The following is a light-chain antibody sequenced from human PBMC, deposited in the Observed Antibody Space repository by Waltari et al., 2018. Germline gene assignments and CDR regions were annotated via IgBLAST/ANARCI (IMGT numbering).Light chain of an antibody. Sequence: QSVLTQPPSVSGAPGQRITIPCTGTSSNIGAGYDVHWYLQLPGTAPKLLILGNTNRPSGVPDRFSASKSDTSASLAITGLQAEDEADYYCQSYDSSLSGVIFGGGTKLTVL. CDR3: QSYDSSLSGVI. CDR1: SSNIGAGYD. V-gene: IGLV1-40*01. CDR2: GNT. J-gene: IGLJ2*01.